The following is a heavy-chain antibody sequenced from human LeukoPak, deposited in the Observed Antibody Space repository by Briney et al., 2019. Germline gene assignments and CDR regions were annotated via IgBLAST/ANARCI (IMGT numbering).Heavy chain of an antibody. CDR1: GFSLSRNG. V-gene: IGHV3-30*02. CDR2: ILSDGSYE. Sequence: PGGSLRLSCATSGFSLSRNGMHWVRQAPGQGLEWVAFILSDGSYEYYADSVKGRFTISRDTSRNTLFLQMNSLRAEDTAVYYCARDGYSGYPWAWGQGTLDTVSS. D-gene: IGHD5-12*01. CDR3: ARDGYSGYPWA. J-gene: IGHJ5*02.